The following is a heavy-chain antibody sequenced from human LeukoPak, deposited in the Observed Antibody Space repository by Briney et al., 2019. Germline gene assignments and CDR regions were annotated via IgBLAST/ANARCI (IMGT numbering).Heavy chain of an antibody. D-gene: IGHD3-3*01. CDR3: TRDGGVVVTPLDFDF. J-gene: IGHJ4*02. Sequence: PSETLSLTCTVSGGSISSYYWSWIRQPPGKGLEWIGFVSYSGGTDYNPSLKGRVTLSVDTSKNQISLTLTSLTAADTAVYYCTRDGGVVVTPLDFDFWGQGTLVIVSS. CDR1: GGSISSYY. V-gene: IGHV4-59*01. CDR2: VSYSGGT.